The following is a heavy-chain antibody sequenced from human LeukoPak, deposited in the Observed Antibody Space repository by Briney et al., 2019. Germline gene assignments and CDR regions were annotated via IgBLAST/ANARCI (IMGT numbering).Heavy chain of an antibody. CDR2: IYHTGST. Sequence: SETLSLTCSVSGGPITEYYWSWIRQPPGKGLEWIGYIYHTGSTTYSPSLKSRVTMSVDASRNQFSLKLVSVTAADTAVYYCARDRGTTGYYYLDSWGQGILVTVSS. D-gene: IGHD1-26*01. CDR1: GGPITEYY. CDR3: ARDRGTTGYYYLDS. J-gene: IGHJ4*02. V-gene: IGHV4-59*01.